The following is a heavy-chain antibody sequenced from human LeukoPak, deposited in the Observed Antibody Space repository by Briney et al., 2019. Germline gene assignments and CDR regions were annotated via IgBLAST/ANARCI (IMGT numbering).Heavy chain of an antibody. CDR2: ISSSSSYI. J-gene: IGHJ6*03. CDR3: ARGSGRGYSSGFNYYMDV. CDR1: GFTFSSYS. V-gene: IGHV3-21*01. Sequence: PGGSLRLSCAASGFTFSSYSMNWVRQAPGKGLEWVSSISSSSSYIYYADSMKGRFTISRDNAKNSLYLQMNSLRAEDTAVYYCARGSGRGYSSGFNYYMDVWGKGTTVTISS. D-gene: IGHD6-19*01.